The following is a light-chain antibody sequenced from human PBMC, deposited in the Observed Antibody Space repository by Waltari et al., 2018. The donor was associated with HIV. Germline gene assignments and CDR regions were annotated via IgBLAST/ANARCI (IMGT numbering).Light chain of an antibody. V-gene: IGKV4-1*01. Sequence: DSVMTQSPDSLAVSLGERATIKCKSSQSILYSSNNKNYLTWYQQKPGQPPKLLIYWASTRESGVPDRFSGSGSGTEFTLTISSLQAEDVAIYYCQQYYNTPFTFGQGTRLEIK. CDR3: QQYYNTPFT. J-gene: IGKJ5*01. CDR1: QSILYSSNNKNY. CDR2: WAS.